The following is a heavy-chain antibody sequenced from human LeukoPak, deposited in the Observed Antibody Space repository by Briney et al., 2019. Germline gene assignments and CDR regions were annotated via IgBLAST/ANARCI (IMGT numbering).Heavy chain of an antibody. Sequence: GGSLRLSCAVSGFNLGDFWMSWVRQAPGRGLEWVANIPPEGYEKYHVESVKGRFSISRDNTKNLLFLQMNGLRVEDTAVYYCARGDAFSGDHWGQGTLVTVSS. V-gene: IGHV3-7*04. CDR2: IPPEGYEK. CDR1: GFNLGDFW. CDR3: ARGDAFSGDH. J-gene: IGHJ4*02.